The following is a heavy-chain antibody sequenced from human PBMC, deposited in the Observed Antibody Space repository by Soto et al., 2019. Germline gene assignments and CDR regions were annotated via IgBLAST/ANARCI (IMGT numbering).Heavy chain of an antibody. CDR2: ISGSGGST. CDR3: AKDRKLLWFGELLWNFDY. Sequence: EVQLLESGGGLVQPGGSLRLSCAASGFTFSSYAMSWVRQAPGKGLEWVSAISGSGGSTYYADSVKGRFTISRDNSKNTLYLQMNSLRAEDTAVYYCAKDRKLLWFGELLWNFDYWGPGTLVTVSS. CDR1: GFTFSSYA. D-gene: IGHD3-10*01. V-gene: IGHV3-23*01. J-gene: IGHJ4*02.